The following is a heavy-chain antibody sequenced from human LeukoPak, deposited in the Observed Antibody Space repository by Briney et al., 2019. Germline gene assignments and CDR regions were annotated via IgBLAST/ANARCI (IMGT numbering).Heavy chain of an antibody. CDR1: GFTFSSYG. J-gene: IGHJ4*02. Sequence: GGSLRLSCAASGFTFSSYGMHWVRQAPGKGLEWVAVISYDGSIKYYADSVKGRFTISRDNSKNTLYLQMNSLRAEDTAVYYCAKDKGDSSSTSCYYYFDYWGQGTLVTVSS. CDR3: AKDKGDSSSTSCYYYFDY. CDR2: ISYDGSIK. D-gene: IGHD2-2*01. V-gene: IGHV3-30*18.